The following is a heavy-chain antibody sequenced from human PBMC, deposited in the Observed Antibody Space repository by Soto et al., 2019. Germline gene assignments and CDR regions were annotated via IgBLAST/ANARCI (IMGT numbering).Heavy chain of an antibody. CDR2: IWYDGSNK. D-gene: IGHD5-12*01. CDR3: ARDRVIVATATNYYYYYGMDV. J-gene: IGHJ6*02. CDR1: GFTFSSYG. V-gene: IGHV3-33*01. Sequence: PGGSLRLSCAASGFTFSSYGMHWVRQAPGKGLEWVVVIWYDGSNKYYADSVKGRFTISRDNSKNTLYLQMNSLRAEDTAVYYCARDRVIVATATNYYYYYGMDVWGQGTTVTVSS.